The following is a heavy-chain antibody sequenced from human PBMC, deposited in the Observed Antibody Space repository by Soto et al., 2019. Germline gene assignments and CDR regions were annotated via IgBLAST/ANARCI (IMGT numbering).Heavy chain of an antibody. V-gene: IGHV4-59*08. J-gene: IGHJ6*02. Sequence: QVQLQESGPGLVKPSETLSLTCTVSGGSITNYYCSWFRQPPGKGLEWIGYINYDGYSAYNLSLKRRVTLPMAASKTQFSLMLESVTATDTAVYYCARHGFGPLHGLVDVWGPGTTVIVSS. CDR2: INYDGYS. CDR3: ARHGFGPLHGLVDV. CDR1: GGSITNYY. D-gene: IGHD3-10*01.